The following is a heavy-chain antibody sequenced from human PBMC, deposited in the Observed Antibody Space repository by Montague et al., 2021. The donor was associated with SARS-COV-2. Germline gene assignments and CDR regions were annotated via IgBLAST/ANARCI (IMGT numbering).Heavy chain of an antibody. CDR1: GFTFSSYA. J-gene: IGHJ4*02. Sequence: SLRLSCAASGFTFSSYAMHWVRQAPGKGLEWVSYISSSGSTIYYADSVKGRFTISRDNAKNSLYLQMNSLRAEDTAVYYCARAVPCVFRPLKYFDYWGQGTLVTVSS. CDR3: ARAVPCVFRPLKYFDY. V-gene: IGHV3-48*03. CDR2: ISSSGSTI.